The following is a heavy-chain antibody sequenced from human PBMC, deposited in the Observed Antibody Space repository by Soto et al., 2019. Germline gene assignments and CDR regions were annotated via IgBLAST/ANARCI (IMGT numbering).Heavy chain of an antibody. D-gene: IGHD2-2*01. CDR2: IIPIPGTA. CDR3: ARSQGSSTSLEIYYYYYGMDV. J-gene: IGHJ6*02. CDR1: GGTFGSYA. Sequence: QVQLVQSGAEVKKPGSSVKVSCKASGGTFGSYAISWVRQAPGQGREWMGGIIPIPGTANYAQKCQGRGRIAADESTSTAYMELSSLRSEDTAVYYCARSQGSSTSLEIYYYYYGMDVWGQGTTVTVSS. V-gene: IGHV1-69*01.